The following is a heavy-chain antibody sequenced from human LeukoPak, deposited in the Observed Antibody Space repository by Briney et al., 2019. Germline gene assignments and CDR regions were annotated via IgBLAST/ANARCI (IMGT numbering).Heavy chain of an antibody. CDR1: GGSINSSSYY. V-gene: IGHV4-39*01. CDR2: IYYSGST. D-gene: IGHD3-3*01. J-gene: IGHJ6*02. Sequence: SETLSLTCTVSGGSINSSSYYWGWIRQPRGKGLEWIGSIYYSGSTYYNPSRKSRVTICVDTAKNQFSMKLSSVPAADTAVYYCARMSGSGYHKINDYYGMDVWGQGTTVTVSS. CDR3: ARMSGSGYHKINDYYGMDV.